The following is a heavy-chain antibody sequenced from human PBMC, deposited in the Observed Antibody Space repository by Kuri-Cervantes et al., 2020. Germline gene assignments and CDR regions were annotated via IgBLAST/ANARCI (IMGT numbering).Heavy chain of an antibody. J-gene: IGHJ4*02. D-gene: IGHD3-9*01. CDR2: IILIFGTA. CDR1: GGTFKDYA. Sequence: SVKVSCKASGGTFKDYAINWVRQAPGKGLEWMGGIILIFGTANYAQKFQGRVTITTAESTSTSYMELSSLRSDDTAVYYCARDPYDVLTGYYSDLFDQWGQGTLVTVSS. V-gene: IGHV1-69*05. CDR3: ARDPYDVLTGYYSDLFDQ.